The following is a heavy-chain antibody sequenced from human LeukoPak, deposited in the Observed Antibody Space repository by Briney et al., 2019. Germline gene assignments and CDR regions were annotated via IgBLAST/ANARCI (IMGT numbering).Heavy chain of an antibody. D-gene: IGHD3-22*01. J-gene: IGHJ4*02. CDR1: GGSFSDYY. CDR3: ARGRYQYYYDSSGYLYWFDY. Sequence: SETLSLTCAVYGGSFSDYYWSWTRQPPGKGLEWIGEINHSGSTNYNPSLKSRVTISVDTSKNQFSLKLSSVTAADTAVYYCARGRYQYYYDSSGYLYWFDYWGQGTLVTVSS. V-gene: IGHV4-34*01. CDR2: INHSGST.